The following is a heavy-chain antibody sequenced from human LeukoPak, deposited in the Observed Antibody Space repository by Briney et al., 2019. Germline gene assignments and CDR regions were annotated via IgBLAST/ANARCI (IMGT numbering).Heavy chain of an antibody. D-gene: IGHD6-13*01. CDR3: ARGRIAAAGTNFDY. J-gene: IGHJ4*02. CDR2: IYYSGST. Sequence: PSETLSLTCTVSGGSISSGDYYWSWIRQPPGKGLEWIGYIYYSGSTNYNPSLKSRVTISVDTSKNQFSLKLSSVTAADTAVYYCARGRIAAAGTNFDYWGQGTLVTVSS. CDR1: GGSISSGDYY. V-gene: IGHV4-61*08.